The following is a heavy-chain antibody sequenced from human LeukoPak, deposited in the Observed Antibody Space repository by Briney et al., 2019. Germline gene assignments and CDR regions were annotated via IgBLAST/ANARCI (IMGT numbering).Heavy chain of an antibody. J-gene: IGHJ6*02. CDR3: VRGDSFGHYGMDV. Sequence: PGGSLRLSCSASGFPFSSYAMHWVRQAPGKGLEYVSATSGSGSSTYYADSVKGRFTISRDNSKNTLYLQMSSLRAEDTAVYVSVRGDSFGHYGMDVWGQGTPVTVSS. CDR2: TSGSGSST. V-gene: IGHV3-64D*09. D-gene: IGHD2-15*01. CDR1: GFPFSSYA.